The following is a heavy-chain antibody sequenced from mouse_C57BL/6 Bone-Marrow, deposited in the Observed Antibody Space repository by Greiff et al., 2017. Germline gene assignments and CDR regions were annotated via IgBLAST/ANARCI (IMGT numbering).Heavy chain of an antibody. CDR2: INPNYGTT. CDR3: ARGYDYDYAMDY. J-gene: IGHJ4*01. D-gene: IGHD2-4*01. Sequence: VQLQQSGPELVKPGASVKIPCKASGYSFTDYNMNWVKQSTGKSLEWIGVINPNYGTTSYNQKFKGKATLTVDQSSSTAYMQLNSLTSEDSAVYCRARGYDYDYAMDYWGQGTSVTVSA. CDR1: GYSFTDYN. V-gene: IGHV1-39*01.